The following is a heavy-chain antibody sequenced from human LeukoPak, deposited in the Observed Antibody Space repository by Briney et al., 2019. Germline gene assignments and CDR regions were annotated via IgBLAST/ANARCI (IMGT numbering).Heavy chain of an antibody. D-gene: IGHD2-2*01. CDR1: GFTFSNAW. V-gene: IGHV3-15*01. Sequence: GGSLRLSCAASGFTFSNAWMSWVRQAPGKGLEWVGRIKSKTDGGTTDYAAPVKGRFTISRDDSKNTLYLQMNSLKTEDTAVYYCAKVPWVVPAGYNNWGQGTLVTVSS. CDR2: IKSKTDGGTT. CDR3: AKVPWVVPAGYNN. J-gene: IGHJ4*02.